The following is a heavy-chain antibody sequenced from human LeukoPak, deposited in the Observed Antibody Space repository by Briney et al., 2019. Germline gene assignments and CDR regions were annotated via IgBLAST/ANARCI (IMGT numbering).Heavy chain of an antibody. Sequence: PSGTLSLTCAVSGGSISSSNWWSWVRQPPGKGLEWIGEIYHSGSTNYNPSLKSRVTISVDKSKNQFSLKLSSVTAADTAVYYCARAPIAAAEYSQYWGQGTLVTVSS. V-gene: IGHV4-4*02. D-gene: IGHD6-13*01. CDR3: ARAPIAAAEYSQY. J-gene: IGHJ1*01. CDR1: GGSISSSNW. CDR2: IYHSGST.